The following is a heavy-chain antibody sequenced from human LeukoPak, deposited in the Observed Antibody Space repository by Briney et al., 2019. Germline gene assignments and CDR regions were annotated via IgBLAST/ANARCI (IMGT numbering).Heavy chain of an antibody. J-gene: IGHJ4*02. CDR1: GGTFSSYA. V-gene: IGHV1-69*13. CDR3: ARDDYAHDSSGWYFADFDY. CDR2: IIPIFGTA. Sequence: VASVTVSCKASGGTFSSYAISWVRQAPGQGFEWMGGIIPIFGTANYAQKFQGRVTITADESTSTAYMELSSLRSEDTAVYYCARDDYAHDSSGWYFADFDYWGQGTLVTVSS. D-gene: IGHD6-19*01.